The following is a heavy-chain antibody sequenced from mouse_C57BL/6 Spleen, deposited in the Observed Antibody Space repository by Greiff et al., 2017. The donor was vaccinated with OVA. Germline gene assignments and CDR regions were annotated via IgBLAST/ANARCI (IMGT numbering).Heavy chain of an antibody. J-gene: IGHJ3*01. D-gene: IGHD2-10*02. Sequence: QVQLKESGAELVRPGASVTLSCKASGYTFTDYEMHWVKQTPVHGLEWIGAIDPETGGTAYNQKFKGKAILTADKSSSTAYMELRSLTSEDSAVYYCTRRGEYGNYVWFAYWGQGTLVTVSA. CDR2: IDPETGGT. CDR1: GYTFTDYE. CDR3: TRRGEYGNYVWFAY. V-gene: IGHV1-15*01.